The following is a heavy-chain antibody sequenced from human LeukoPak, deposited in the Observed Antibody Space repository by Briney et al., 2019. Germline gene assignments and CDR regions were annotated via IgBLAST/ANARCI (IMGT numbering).Heavy chain of an antibody. CDR2: MNSKSGGI. D-gene: IGHD1-7*01. CDR1: GYTFTDHY. V-gene: IGHV1-2*02. J-gene: IGHJ5*02. CDR3: ARGTGTSWFDV. Sequence: ASVKVSCKASGYTFTDHYMHWVRQAPGQGLEWMGWMNSKSGGINYAQKFQGRVTMTRDTSIRTAYMDLSSLTSDDTAVYYCARGTGTSWFDVWGQGTLVTVSS.